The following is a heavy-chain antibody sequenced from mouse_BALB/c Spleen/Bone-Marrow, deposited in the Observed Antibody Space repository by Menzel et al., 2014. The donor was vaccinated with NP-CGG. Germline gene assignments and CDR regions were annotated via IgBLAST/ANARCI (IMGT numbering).Heavy chain of an antibody. CDR3: ARPDYYGHLNY. CDR1: GFDFSRYW. Sequence: EVQLQQSGGGLVQPGGSLKLSCATSGFDFSRYWMSWVRQAPGKGLEWIGEINPDSRTINYSPSLKDKFIISRDNAKNTLCLRLNKVRSEDTALYYCARPDYYGHLNYWGQGTTLTVSS. J-gene: IGHJ2*01. V-gene: IGHV4-1*02. CDR2: INPDSRTI. D-gene: IGHD1-2*01.